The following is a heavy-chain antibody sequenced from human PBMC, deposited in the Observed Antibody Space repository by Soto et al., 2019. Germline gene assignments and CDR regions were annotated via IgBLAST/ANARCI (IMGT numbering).Heavy chain of an antibody. CDR1: GYSFTSYW. J-gene: IGHJ3*02. Sequence: ESLRISCTGSGYSFTSYWIGLVRQMPGKGLEWMGIIYPGDSDTRYSPSFQGQVTISADKSISTAYLQWSSLKASDTAMYYCASTYYDSSGYYFADAFDIWGQGTMVTVSS. CDR2: IYPGDSDT. V-gene: IGHV5-51*01. D-gene: IGHD3-22*01. CDR3: ASTYYDSSGYYFADAFDI.